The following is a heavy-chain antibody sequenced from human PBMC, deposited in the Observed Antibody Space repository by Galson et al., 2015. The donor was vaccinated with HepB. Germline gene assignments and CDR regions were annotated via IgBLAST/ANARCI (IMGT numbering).Heavy chain of an antibody. CDR3: AKGVSGSPPDY. CDR1: GYTFTNFD. D-gene: IGHD1-26*01. CDR2: MNPTSGSP. Sequence: SVKVSCKASGYTFTNFDIYWVRQASGRGLEWLGWMNPTSGSPGYARKLQGRVTLTRDTSINTAYLELSILGSEDTATYYCAKGVSGSPPDYWGQGTLVTVSS. V-gene: IGHV1-8*01. J-gene: IGHJ4*02.